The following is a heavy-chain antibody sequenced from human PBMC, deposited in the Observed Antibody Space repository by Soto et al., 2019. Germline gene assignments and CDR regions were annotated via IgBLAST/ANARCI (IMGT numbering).Heavy chain of an antibody. J-gene: IGHJ6*02. CDR2: IDPSDSYT. D-gene: IGHD5-18*01. Sequence: LKISCKGSGYSFTSYWISWVRQMPGKGLEWMGRIDPSDSYTNYSPSFQGHVTISADKSISTAYLQWSSLKASDTAMYYCARPGAMVSPAGMDVWGQGTMVTVSS. V-gene: IGHV5-10-1*01. CDR3: ARPGAMVSPAGMDV. CDR1: GYSFTSYW.